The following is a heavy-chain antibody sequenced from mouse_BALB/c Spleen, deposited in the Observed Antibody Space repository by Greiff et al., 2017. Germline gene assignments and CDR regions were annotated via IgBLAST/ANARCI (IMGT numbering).Heavy chain of an antibody. CDR3: ARPGGKGTYYFDY. CDR1: GFDFSRYW. J-gene: IGHJ2*01. D-gene: IGHD1-1*02. V-gene: IGHV4-1*02. CDR2: INPDSSTI. Sequence: EVKLMESGGGLVQPGGSLKLSCAASGFDFSRYWMSWVRQAPGKGLEWIGEINPDSSTINYTPSLKDKFIISRDNAKNTLYLQMSKVRSEDTALYYCARPGGKGTYYFDYWGQGTTLTVSS.